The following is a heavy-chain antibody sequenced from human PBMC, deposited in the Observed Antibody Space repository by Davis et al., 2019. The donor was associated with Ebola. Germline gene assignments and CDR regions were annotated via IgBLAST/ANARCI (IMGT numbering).Heavy chain of an antibody. V-gene: IGHV4-34*01. Sequence: PSETLSLTCAVYGGSFSGYYWSWIRQPPGKGLEWIGEINQSGSTNYNPSLKSRVTISVDTSKNQFSLKLSSVTAADTAVYYCARVNHYYDSSGYARLDYWGQGILVTVSS. CDR1: GGSFSGYY. CDR3: ARVNHYYDSSGYARLDY. CDR2: INQSGST. J-gene: IGHJ4*02. D-gene: IGHD3-22*01.